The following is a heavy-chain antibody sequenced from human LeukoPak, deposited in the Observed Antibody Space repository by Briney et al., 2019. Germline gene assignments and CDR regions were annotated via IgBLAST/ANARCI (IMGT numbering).Heavy chain of an antibody. CDR2: ISSSGSTI. V-gene: IGHV3-48*04. J-gene: IGHJ4*02. CDR1: GFDFSGYS. Sequence: GGSLRLSCAASGFDFSGYSMVWARQAPATGLERVSYISSSGSTIYYADAVKGRFTISRDNAKNSLYLQMNSLRAEDTAVYYCARAVEYYFDYWGQGTLVTVSS. CDR3: ARAVEYYFDY.